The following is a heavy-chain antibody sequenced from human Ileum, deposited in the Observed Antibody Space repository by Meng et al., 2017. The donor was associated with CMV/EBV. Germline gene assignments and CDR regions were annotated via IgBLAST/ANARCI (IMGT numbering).Heavy chain of an antibody. CDR1: GFILSDSR. D-gene: IGHD1-26*01. J-gene: IGHJ4*02. CDR3: ATLGSSDQRARDH. V-gene: IGHV3-73*01. Sequence: SGFILSDSRLHWVRQAYGKGLEWVGRSRSKANRHATEYAASVEGRFTISRDDSKNTAYLEMNSLKTDDTAVYYCATLGSSDQRARDHWGQGTLVTVSS. CDR2: SRSKANRHAT.